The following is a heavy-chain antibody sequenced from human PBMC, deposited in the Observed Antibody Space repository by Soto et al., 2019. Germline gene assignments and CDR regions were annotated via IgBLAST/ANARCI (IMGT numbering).Heavy chain of an antibody. CDR1: GFTFSSYS. J-gene: IGHJ6*03. CDR2: ISGSGGST. CDR3: AKSRGDTAYYYYYMDV. V-gene: IGHV3-23*01. Sequence: GGSLRLSCAASGFTFSSYSMNWVRQAPGKGLEWVSAISGSGGSTYYADSVKGRFTISRDNSKNTLYLQMNSLRAEDTAVYYCAKSRGDTAYYYYYMDVWGKGTTVTVSS. D-gene: IGHD2-21*02.